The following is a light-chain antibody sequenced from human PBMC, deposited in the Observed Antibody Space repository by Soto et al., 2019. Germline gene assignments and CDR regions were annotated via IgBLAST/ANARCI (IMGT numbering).Light chain of an antibody. CDR1: SSDIGGYNF. J-gene: IGLJ3*02. CDR3: SSHAGNNNWGV. Sequence: QSALTQPPSASGSPGQSVTISCTGTSSDIGGYNFVSWYQQHPGKAPKLMIYEVSKRPSGVPDRFSSSKSGNTASLTVSGLQGEDEAAYYCSSHAGNNNWGVFGGGTQLTVL. CDR2: EVS. V-gene: IGLV2-8*01.